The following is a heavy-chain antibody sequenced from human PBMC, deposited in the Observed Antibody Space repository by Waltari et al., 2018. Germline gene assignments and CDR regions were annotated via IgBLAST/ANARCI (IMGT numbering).Heavy chain of an antibody. V-gene: IGHV1-8*01. J-gene: IGHJ3*02. CDR3: AIRLVYATIGAFDI. CDR2: MNPNRGNT. CDR1: GYTFTSYD. Sequence: QVQLVQSGAEVKKPGASVKVSCKASGYTFTSYDINWVRQATGQGLEWMGWMNPNRGNTGYAQKFQGRVTMTRNTSISTAYMELSILRSEDTAVYYCAIRLVYATIGAFDIWGQGTMVTVSS. D-gene: IGHD2-8*01.